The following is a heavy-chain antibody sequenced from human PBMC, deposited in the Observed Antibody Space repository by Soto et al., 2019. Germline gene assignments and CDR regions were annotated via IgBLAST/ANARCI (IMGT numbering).Heavy chain of an antibody. D-gene: IGHD2-21*01. V-gene: IGHV3-53*04. CDR3: ARGLGNYYYYYMDV. J-gene: IGHJ6*03. CDR2: IYSGGST. Sequence: GGSLRLSCAASGFTVSSNYMSWVRQAPGKGLEWVSVIYSGGSTYYADSVKGRFTISRHNSKNTLYLQMNSLRAEDTAVYYCARGLGNYYYYYMDVWGKRTTVTVSS. CDR1: GFTVSSNY.